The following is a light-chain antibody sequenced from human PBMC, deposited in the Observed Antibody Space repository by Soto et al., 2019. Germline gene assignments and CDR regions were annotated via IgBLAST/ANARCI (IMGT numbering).Light chain of an antibody. J-gene: IGLJ1*01. CDR3: SSYTSSSTRV. Sequence: QSALIQPASVSGSPGQSITISCTGTSSDVGGYNYVSWYQQHPGKAPKLMIYDVSNRPSGVSNRFSGSKSDNTASLTISGLQAEDEGDYSCSSYTSSSTRVFGTGTKVTVL. CDR1: SSDVGGYNY. CDR2: DVS. V-gene: IGLV2-14*01.